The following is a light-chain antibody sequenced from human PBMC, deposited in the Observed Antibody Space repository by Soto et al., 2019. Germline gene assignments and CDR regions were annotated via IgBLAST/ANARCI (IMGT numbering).Light chain of an antibody. CDR2: GAS. V-gene: IGKV3-15*01. CDR3: QQYHNWPLT. J-gene: IGKJ2*01. Sequence: EIVMTQSPATLSVSPGERATLSCRASQSVSSNLAWYQQKPGQAPRPLIYGASTRATGIPARFSGSGSGTEFTLNISSLQSEDFAVYYCQQYHNWPLTFGQGTKLEIK. CDR1: QSVSSN.